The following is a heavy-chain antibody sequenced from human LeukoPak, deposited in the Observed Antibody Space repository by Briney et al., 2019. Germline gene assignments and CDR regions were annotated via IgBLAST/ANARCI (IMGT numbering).Heavy chain of an antibody. V-gene: IGHV3-33*01. J-gene: IGHJ4*02. D-gene: IGHD6-19*01. Sequence: QAGGSLRLSCAASGFTFSSYGMHWVRQAPGKGLEWVAVIWYDGSNKYYADSAKGRFTISRDNSKNTLYLQMNSLRAEDTAVYYCARLQPGIAVAGLVGYWGQGTLVTVSS. CDR1: GFTFSSYG. CDR2: IWYDGSNK. CDR3: ARLQPGIAVAGLVGY.